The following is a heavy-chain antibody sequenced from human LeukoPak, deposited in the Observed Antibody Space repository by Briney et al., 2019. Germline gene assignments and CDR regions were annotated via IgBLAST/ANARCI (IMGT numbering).Heavy chain of an antibody. J-gene: IGHJ6*03. V-gene: IGHV3-20*04. D-gene: IGHD6-13*01. CDR3: ARLGSWYAGYMDV. CDR1: GFTFDDYG. Sequence: PGGSLRLSCAASGFTFDDYGMTWVRQAPGKGLEWVSDINWNGGSTGYADSVKGRFTISRDNAKNSLYVQMKSLRAEDTALYYCARLGSWYAGYMDVWGKGTTVTVSS. CDR2: INWNGGST.